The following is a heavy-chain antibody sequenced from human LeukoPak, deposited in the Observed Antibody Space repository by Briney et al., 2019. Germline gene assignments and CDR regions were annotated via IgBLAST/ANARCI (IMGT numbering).Heavy chain of an antibody. CDR3: AKTRPLDSSSWSHGDY. V-gene: IGHV3-30-3*02. CDR2: ISYDGSNK. Sequence: GRSLRLSCAASGFTFSSYAMHWVRQAPGKGLEWVAVISYDGSNKYYADSVKGRFTISRDNSKNTLYLQMNSLRAEDTAVYYCAKTRPLDSSSWSHGDYWGQGTLVTVSS. D-gene: IGHD6-13*01. J-gene: IGHJ4*02. CDR1: GFTFSSYA.